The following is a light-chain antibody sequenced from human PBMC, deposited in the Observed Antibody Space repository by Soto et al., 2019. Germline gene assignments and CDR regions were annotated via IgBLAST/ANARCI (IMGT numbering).Light chain of an antibody. CDR3: QPYARSLRVSV. Sequence: QSVLTQPPSVSGAPGQRVTISCTGSSSNIGAGYDVHWYQQLPGTAPKLLIYGNSNRPSGVPDRFSGSKSGTSASLAITGLQAEDEAIYICQPYARSLRVSVSGTGTKV. V-gene: IGLV1-40*01. CDR1: SSNIGAGYD. J-gene: IGLJ1*01. CDR2: GNS.